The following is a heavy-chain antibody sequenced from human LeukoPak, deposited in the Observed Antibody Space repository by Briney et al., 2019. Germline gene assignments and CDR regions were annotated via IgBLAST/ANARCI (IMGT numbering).Heavy chain of an antibody. CDR1: GASFSGYY. V-gene: IGHV4-34*01. CDR2: INHSGST. J-gene: IGHJ5*02. Sequence: SETLSLTCAVYGASFSGYYWSWIRQPPGKGLEWIGEINHSGSTNYNPSLKSRVTISVDTSKNQFSLKLSSVTAADTAVYYCARRGTRYNWFDPWGQGTLVTVSS. CDR3: ARRGTRYNWFDP.